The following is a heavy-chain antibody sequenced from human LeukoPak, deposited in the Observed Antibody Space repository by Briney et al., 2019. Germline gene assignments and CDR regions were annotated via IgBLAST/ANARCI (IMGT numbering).Heavy chain of an antibody. D-gene: IGHD4-17*01. V-gene: IGHV4-39*07. CDR3: AYGDYVPDAFDI. Sequence: PSETLSLTCTVSGGSNSGSSYYWGWIRQPPGKGLEWIGEIYHSGSTNYNPSLKSRVTISVDKSKNQFSLKLSSVTAADTAVYYCAYGDYVPDAFDIWGQGTMVTVSS. CDR2: IYHSGST. J-gene: IGHJ3*02. CDR1: GGSNSGSSYY.